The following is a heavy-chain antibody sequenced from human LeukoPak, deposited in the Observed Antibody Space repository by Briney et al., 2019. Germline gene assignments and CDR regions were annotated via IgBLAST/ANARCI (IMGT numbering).Heavy chain of an antibody. V-gene: IGHV1-2*02. D-gene: IGHD3-9*01. CDR1: GYTFTGYY. CDR2: INPNSGGT. CDR3: ARVGDILTGYYLDY. J-gene: IGHJ4*02. Sequence: GASVKVSCKASGYTFTGYYMHRVRQAPGQGLEWMGWINPNSGGTNYAQKFQGRVTMTRDTSISTAYMELSRLRSDDTAVYYCARVGDILTGYYLDYWGQGTLVTVSS.